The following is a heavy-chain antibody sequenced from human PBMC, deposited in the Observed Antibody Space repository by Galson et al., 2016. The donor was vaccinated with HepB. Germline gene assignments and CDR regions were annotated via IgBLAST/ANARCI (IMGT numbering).Heavy chain of an antibody. J-gene: IGHJ4*02. CDR3: ARDVQYRFDS. V-gene: IGHV1-18*01. Sequence: SVKVSCKASGYTFTTSGISWVRQAPGQGLEWMGWISTSSGNTKYAQKFQGGLTLTTDSSTTTAYMELRSLRFDDTALYYCARDVQYRFDSWGQGTLVTVSS. D-gene: IGHD2/OR15-2a*01. CDR1: GYTFTTSG. CDR2: ISTSSGNT.